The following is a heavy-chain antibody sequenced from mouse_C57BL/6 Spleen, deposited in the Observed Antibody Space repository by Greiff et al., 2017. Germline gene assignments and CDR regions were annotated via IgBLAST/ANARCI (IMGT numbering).Heavy chain of an antibody. CDR1: GFNIKDDY. J-gene: IGHJ4*01. V-gene: IGHV14-4*01. Sequence: EVQLQQSGAELVRPGASVKLSCTASGFNIKDDYMHWVKQRPEQGLEWIGWIDPENGDTEYASKFQGKATITADTSSNTAYLQLSSLTSGDTAVYYCTTERSTVVEGRGDRKYAMDYWGQGTSVTVSS. CDR3: TTERSTVVEGRGDRKYAMDY. CDR2: IDPENGDT. D-gene: IGHD1-1*01.